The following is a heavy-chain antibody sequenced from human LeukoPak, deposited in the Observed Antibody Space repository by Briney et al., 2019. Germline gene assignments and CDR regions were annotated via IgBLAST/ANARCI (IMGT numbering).Heavy chain of an antibody. D-gene: IGHD6-19*01. J-gene: IGHJ5*02. CDR2: IYYSGST. V-gene: IGHV4-39*07. CDR3: AREAAVAGNWFDP. CDR1: GGSISSSSYY. Sequence: SETLSLTFTVSGGSISSSSYYWGWIRQPPGKGLEWIGSIYYSGSTYYNPSLKSRVTISVDKSKNQFSLKLSSVTAADTAVYYCAREAAVAGNWFDPWGQGTLVTVSS.